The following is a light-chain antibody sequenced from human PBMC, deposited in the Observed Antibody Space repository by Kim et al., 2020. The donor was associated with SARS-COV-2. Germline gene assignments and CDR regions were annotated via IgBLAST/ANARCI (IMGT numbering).Light chain of an antibody. CDR1: STDIGSYDL. Sequence: QSALTQPASVSGSPGQSITISCTGTSTDIGSYDLVSWYQHHPGKAPKRLIYEATKRPSGISDRFSGSRSGNTASLTISGLQGEDEADYSCCSYAGRSTWVFGGGTQLTVL. V-gene: IGLV2-23*01. J-gene: IGLJ3*02. CDR2: EAT. CDR3: CSYAGRSTWV.